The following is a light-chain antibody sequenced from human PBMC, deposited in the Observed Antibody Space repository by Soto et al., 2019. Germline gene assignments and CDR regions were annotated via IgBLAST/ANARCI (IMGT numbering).Light chain of an antibody. V-gene: IGKV1-5*03. CDR1: QSLSYW. Sequence: DIQMTQSPSTLSASVGDTVTITCRASQSLSYWLAWYQQKPGQAPKLLIHKASTLESGVPSRFSGSGSGTDITLTISRVPADDFATFCWQQYDRFQYTFGQGTKLEIK. CDR3: QQYDRFQYT. J-gene: IGKJ2*01. CDR2: KAS.